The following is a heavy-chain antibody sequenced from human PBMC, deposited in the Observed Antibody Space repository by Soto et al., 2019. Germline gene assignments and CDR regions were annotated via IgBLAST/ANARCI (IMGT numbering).Heavy chain of an antibody. Sequence: ETLSLTCTVSGGSISSYYWSWIRQPPGKGLEWIGYIYYSGSTNYNPSLKSRVTISVDTSKNQFSLKLSSATAADTAVYYCARVPGIAAAGIYYYYGMDVWGQGTTVTVSS. V-gene: IGHV4-59*01. CDR1: GGSISSYY. CDR2: IYYSGST. CDR3: ARVPGIAAAGIYYYYGMDV. D-gene: IGHD6-13*01. J-gene: IGHJ6*02.